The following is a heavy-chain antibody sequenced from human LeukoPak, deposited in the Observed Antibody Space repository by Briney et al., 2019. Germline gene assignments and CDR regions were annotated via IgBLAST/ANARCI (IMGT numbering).Heavy chain of an antibody. Sequence: PSETLSLTCTVSGGSISNYYWSWIRQPPGKRLEWIGYIYYSGSTHYTPSLKSRVAISLDTSKSQFPLKLSSVTAADTAVYYCARGGNWFDPWGRGTLVTVSS. V-gene: IGHV4-59*01. CDR1: GGSISNYY. J-gene: IGHJ5*02. CDR2: IYYSGST. CDR3: ARGGNWFDP.